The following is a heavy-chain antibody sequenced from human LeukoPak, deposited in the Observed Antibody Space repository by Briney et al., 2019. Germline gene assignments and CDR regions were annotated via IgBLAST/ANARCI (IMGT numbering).Heavy chain of an antibody. D-gene: IGHD6-13*01. Sequence: GGSLRLSCAASGFTFSSYAMHWVRQAPGKGLEWVAVISYDGSNKYYADSVKGRFTISRDNSKNTLYLQMNSLRAEDTAVYYCARAGAYSSSWYSTFDYWGQGTLVTVSS. CDR1: GFTFSSYA. V-gene: IGHV3-30-3*01. CDR3: ARAGAYSSSWYSTFDY. CDR2: ISYDGSNK. J-gene: IGHJ4*02.